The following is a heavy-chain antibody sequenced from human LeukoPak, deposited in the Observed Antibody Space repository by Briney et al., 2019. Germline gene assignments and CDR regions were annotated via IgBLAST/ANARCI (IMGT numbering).Heavy chain of an antibody. CDR3: ARGYYDSSGYYFAQVLFDY. Sequence: SETLSLTCAVYGGSFSGYYWSWIRQPPGKGLEWIGEINHSGSTNYNPSLKSRVTISVDTSKNQFSLKLSSVTAADTAVYYCARGYYDSSGYYFAQVLFDYWGQGTLVTVSS. J-gene: IGHJ4*02. D-gene: IGHD3-22*01. V-gene: IGHV4-34*01. CDR2: INHSGST. CDR1: GGSFSGYY.